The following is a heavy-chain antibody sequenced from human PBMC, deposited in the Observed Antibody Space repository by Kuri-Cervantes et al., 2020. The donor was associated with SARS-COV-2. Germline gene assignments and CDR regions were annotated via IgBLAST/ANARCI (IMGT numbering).Heavy chain of an antibody. V-gene: IGHV4-39*01. CDR1: GGSISSGDYY. CDR3: AGIQTAYSGYDGYYYNYMDV. D-gene: IGHD5-12*01. CDR2: IYNSGST. Sequence: ESLKISCTVSGGSISSGDYYWGWIRQPPGKGLEWIGSIYNSGSTYYNPSLKSRVTISVDTAKNQFSLKLSSVTATDTAVYYCAGIQTAYSGYDGYYYNYMDVWGKGTTVTVSS. J-gene: IGHJ6*03.